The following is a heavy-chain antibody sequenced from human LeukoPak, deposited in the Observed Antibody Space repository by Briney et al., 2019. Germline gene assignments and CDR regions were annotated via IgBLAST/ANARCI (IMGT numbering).Heavy chain of an antibody. V-gene: IGHV3-7*01. J-gene: IGHJ5*02. CDR2: IKQDGSEK. CDR3: AGVPQSSWTNWFDP. D-gene: IGHD6-13*01. Sequence: QTGGSLRLSCAASGFTFSSYWMSWVRQAPGKGLEWVANIKQDGSEKYYVDSVKGRFTISRDNAKNSLYLQMNSLRAEDTAVYYCAGVPQSSWTNWFDPWGQGTLVTVSS. CDR1: GFTFSSYW.